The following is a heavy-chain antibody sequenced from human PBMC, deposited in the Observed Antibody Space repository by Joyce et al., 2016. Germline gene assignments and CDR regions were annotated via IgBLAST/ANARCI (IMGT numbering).Heavy chain of an antibody. CDR3: AKILTATYSSGWFLDY. CDR1: GLTFSNYG. V-gene: IGHV3-30*18. CDR2: IFYEGIYK. Sequence: QVQLVESGGGVVQPGRSLRLSCAASGLTFSNYGVHWVRQAPGKELEVVAVIFYEGIYKSYADSVKGRFTISRDNSKNPVFLEMNSLRTADTAVYYCAKILTATYSSGWFLDYWGQGTLVTVSS. J-gene: IGHJ4*02. D-gene: IGHD6-25*01.